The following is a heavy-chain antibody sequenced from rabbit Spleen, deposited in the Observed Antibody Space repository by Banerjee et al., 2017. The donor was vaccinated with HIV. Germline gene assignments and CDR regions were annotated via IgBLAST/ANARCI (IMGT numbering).Heavy chain of an antibody. CDR2: IYTGNGKT. Sequence: QEQLVESGGDLVKPGASLTLTCTASGFSFSSRYDMCWVRQAPGKGLEWIGCIYTGNGKTYYASWAKGRFTISKSSSTTVTLQMTSLTAADTATYFCARDLVAVIGWNFRLWGPGTLVTVS. CDR1: GFSFSSRYD. D-gene: IGHD1-1*01. CDR3: ARDLVAVIGWNFRL. V-gene: IGHV1S45*01. J-gene: IGHJ4*01.